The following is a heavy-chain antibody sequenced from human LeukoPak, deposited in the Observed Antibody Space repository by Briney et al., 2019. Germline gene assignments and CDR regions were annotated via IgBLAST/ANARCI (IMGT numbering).Heavy chain of an antibody. CDR3: ARWYSSGWAFDY. D-gene: IGHD6-19*01. CDR2: IHYSGST. CDR1: GGTISSYY. J-gene: IGHJ4*02. Sequence: SETLSLTCTVSGGTISSYYWNWIRQPPGKGLEWIGYIHYSGSTKYNPSLKSRVTISVDTSKNQFSLKLSSVTAADTAVYYCARWYSSGWAFDYWGQGTLATVSS. V-gene: IGHV4-59*08.